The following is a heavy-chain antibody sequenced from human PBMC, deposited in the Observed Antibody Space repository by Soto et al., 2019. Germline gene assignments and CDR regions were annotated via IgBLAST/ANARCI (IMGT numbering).Heavy chain of an antibody. D-gene: IGHD3-3*01. V-gene: IGHV3-48*03. CDR1: GFTFSSYE. CDR3: AREYYDFWSGYYTGSSYYYGMDV. Sequence: PGGSLRLSCAASGFTFSSYEMNWVRQAPGKGLERVSYISSSGSTIYYADSVEGRFTISRDNAKNSLYLQMNSLRAEDTAVYYCAREYYDFWSGYYTGSSYYYGMDVWGQGTTVTVSS. CDR2: ISSSGSTI. J-gene: IGHJ6*02.